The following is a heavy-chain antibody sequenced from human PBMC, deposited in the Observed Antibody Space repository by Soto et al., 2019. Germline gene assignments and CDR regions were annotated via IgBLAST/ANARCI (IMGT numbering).Heavy chain of an antibody. Sequence: NPSETLSLTCTVSGGSISSSSYYWGWIRQPPGKGLEWIGSIYYSGSTYYNPSLKSRVTISVDTSKNQFSLKLSSVTAADTAVYYCARRGLIAGWFDPWGQGTLVTAPQ. D-gene: IGHD2-8*01. V-gene: IGHV4-39*01. CDR3: ARRGLIAGWFDP. J-gene: IGHJ5*02. CDR2: IYYSGST. CDR1: GGSISSSSYY.